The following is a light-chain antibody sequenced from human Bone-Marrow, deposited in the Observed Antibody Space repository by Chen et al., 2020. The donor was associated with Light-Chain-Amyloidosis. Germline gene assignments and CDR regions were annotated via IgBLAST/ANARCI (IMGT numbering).Light chain of an antibody. V-gene: IGLV3-25*03. CDR2: RDT. CDR3: QSADSSGTSEVI. CDR1: DLPTKY. Sequence: SYELTQPPSVSVSPGQTARITCSGDDLPTKYAYWYQQKRGPAPVLVIHRDTDRPSGISVRFSGSSSGTTATLTISGVQAEDEADYHCQSADSSGTSEVIFGGGTKLTVL. J-gene: IGLJ2*01.